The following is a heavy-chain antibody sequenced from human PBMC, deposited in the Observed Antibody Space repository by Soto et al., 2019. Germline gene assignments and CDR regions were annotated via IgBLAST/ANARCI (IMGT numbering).Heavy chain of an antibody. CDR1: GGSVSSGSYY. J-gene: IGHJ6*02. V-gene: IGHV4-61*01. CDR3: ARGQASITMVRGEAYGMDV. Sequence: SETLSLTCTVSGGSVSSGSYYWSWIRQPPGKGLEWIGYIYYSGSTNYNPSLKSRVTISVDTSKNQFSLKLSSVTAADTAVYYCARGQASITMVRGEAYGMDVWGQGTTVTVSS. CDR2: IYYSGST. D-gene: IGHD3-10*01.